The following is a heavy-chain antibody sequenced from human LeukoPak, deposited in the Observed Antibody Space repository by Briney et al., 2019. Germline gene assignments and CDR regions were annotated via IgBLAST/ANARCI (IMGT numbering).Heavy chain of an antibody. CDR1: GFTFSSYS. Sequence: GGSLRLSCAASGFTFSSYSMNWVRQAPGKGLEWVSSISSSSSYIYYADSVKGRFTISRDNAKNSLYLQMNSLRAEDTAVYYCARDPSIAVAAYYFDYWGQGTLVTVSS. V-gene: IGHV3-21*01. D-gene: IGHD6-19*01. J-gene: IGHJ4*02. CDR2: ISSSSSYI. CDR3: ARDPSIAVAAYYFDY.